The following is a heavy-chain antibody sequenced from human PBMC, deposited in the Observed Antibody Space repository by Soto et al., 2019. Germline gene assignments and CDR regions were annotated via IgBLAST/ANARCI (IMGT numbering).Heavy chain of an antibody. CDR2: FYPGDSDT. V-gene: IGHV5-51*01. D-gene: IGHD2-2*03. CDR1: GYDFPNYW. J-gene: IGHJ4*02. Sequence: GESLKISCKGSGYDFPNYWIGWVRQKPGKGLEWVGVFYPGDSDTRYSPPFQGQVTISVDRSTTTAYLQWSALKASDTAMYFCARPGTTGSLGYYFDFWGQGTPVTVSS. CDR3: ARPGTTGSLGYYFDF.